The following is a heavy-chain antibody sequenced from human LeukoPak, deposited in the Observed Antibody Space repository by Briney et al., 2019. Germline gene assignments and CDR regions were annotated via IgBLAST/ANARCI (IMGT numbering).Heavy chain of an antibody. CDR2: IYDSGRP. CDR1: GGSISSHY. J-gene: IGHJ3*02. CDR3: ASLTTADAFDI. Sequence: PSETLSLTCTVSGGSISSHYWSWIRQPPGKGLEWIGYIYDSGRPNYNPSLKSRVTISVDTSKKQFSLTVSSVTAADTAVYYCASLTTADAFDIWGQGTMVTVSS. D-gene: IGHD3-22*01. V-gene: IGHV4-59*11.